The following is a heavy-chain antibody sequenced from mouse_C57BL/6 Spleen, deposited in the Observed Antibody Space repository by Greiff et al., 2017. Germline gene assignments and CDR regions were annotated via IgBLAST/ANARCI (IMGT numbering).Heavy chain of an antibody. V-gene: IGHV5-6*01. J-gene: IGHJ4*01. D-gene: IGHD1-1*01. CDR1: GFTFSSYG. CDR2: ISSGGSYT. Sequence: EVQGVESGGDLVKPGGSLKLSCAASGFTFSSYGMSWVRQTPDKRLEWVATISSGGSYTYYPDSVKGRFTISRDNAKNTLYLQMSSLKSEDTAMYYCARHRGYYGSDAMDYWGQGTSVTVSS. CDR3: ARHRGYYGSDAMDY.